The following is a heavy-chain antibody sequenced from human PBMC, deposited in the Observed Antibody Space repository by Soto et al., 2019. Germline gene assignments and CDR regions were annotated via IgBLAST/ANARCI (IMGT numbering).Heavy chain of an antibody. CDR3: ARIGASGWSWGYDY. CDR1: GFSLSTSGMC. D-gene: IGHD6-19*01. V-gene: IGHV2-70*11. Sequence: SGPTLVNPTQTLTLTCTFSGFSLSTSGMCVSWIRQPPGKALEWLARIDWDDDKYYSTSLKTRLTISKDTSKNQVVLTMTNMDPVDTATYYCARIGASGWSWGYDYWGQGTLVTVSS. CDR2: IDWDDDK. J-gene: IGHJ4*02.